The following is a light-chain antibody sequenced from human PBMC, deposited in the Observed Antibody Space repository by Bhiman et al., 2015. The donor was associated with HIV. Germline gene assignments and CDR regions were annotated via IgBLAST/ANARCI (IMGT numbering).Light chain of an antibody. V-gene: IGLV3-21*01. CDR2: YDS. CDR1: NIGSKS. J-gene: IGLJ2*01. Sequence: SYELTQPPSVSVAPGKTATITCGGNNIGSKSVHWYQQKPGQAPVLVIYYDSDRPSGIPERFSGSNSGTTVTLTISGVQAEDEADYYCQAADSSGIHVVFGGGTKLTVV. CDR3: QAADSSGIHVV.